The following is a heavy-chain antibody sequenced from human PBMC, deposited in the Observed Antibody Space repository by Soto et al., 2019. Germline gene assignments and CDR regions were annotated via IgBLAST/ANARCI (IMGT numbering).Heavy chain of an antibody. D-gene: IGHD2-15*01. CDR3: ARDCSGGSCYSDYYYYGMDV. CDR2: IIPIFGTA. J-gene: IGHJ6*02. CDR1: GGTFSSYA. V-gene: IGHV1-69*13. Sequence: GASVKVSCKASGGTFSSYAISRVRQAPGQGLEWMGGIIPIFGTANYAQKFQGRVTITADESTSTAYMELSSLRSEDTAVYYCARDCSGGSCYSDYYYYGMDVWGQGTTVTVSS.